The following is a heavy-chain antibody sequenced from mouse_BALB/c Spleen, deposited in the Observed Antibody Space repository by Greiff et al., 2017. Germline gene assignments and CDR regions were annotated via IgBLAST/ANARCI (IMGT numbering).Heavy chain of an antibody. CDR2: ISYDGSN. V-gene: IGHV3-6*02. CDR3: AITTAEPEYFDY. Sequence: ESGPGLVKPSQSLSLTCSVTGYSITSGYYWNWIRQFPGNKLEWMGYISYDGSNNYNPSLKNRISITRDTSKNQFFLKLNSVTTEDTATYYCAITTAEPEYFDYWGQGTTLTVSS. CDR1: GYSITSGYY. D-gene: IGHD1-2*01. J-gene: IGHJ2*01.